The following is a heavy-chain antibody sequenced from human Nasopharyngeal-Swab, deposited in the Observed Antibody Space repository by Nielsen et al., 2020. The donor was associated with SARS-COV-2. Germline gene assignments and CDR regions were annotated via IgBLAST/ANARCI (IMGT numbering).Heavy chain of an antibody. D-gene: IGHD1-26*01. CDR2: IWHDGSEK. J-gene: IGHJ4*02. V-gene: IGHV3-33*01. CDR3: ARDGGGGSYFDFDY. Sequence: GGSLRLSCAASGFTFSDFGMHWVRRAPGKGLEWVGVIWHDGSEKYYAGSVKGRFTISRDTSRDTLYLQMNSLRAEDTAVYYCARDGGGGSYFDFDYWGQGILVTVSS. CDR1: GFTFSDFG.